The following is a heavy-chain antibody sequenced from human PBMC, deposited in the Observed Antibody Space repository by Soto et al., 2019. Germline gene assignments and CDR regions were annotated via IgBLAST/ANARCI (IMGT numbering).Heavy chain of an antibody. CDR3: ARDASYYYDSSGYLWFDP. CDR1: GYTFTGYY. V-gene: IGHV1-2*04. CDR2: INPNSGGT. J-gene: IGHJ5*02. Sequence: ASVKVSCKASGYTFTGYYMHCVRQAPGQGLEWMGWINPNSGGTNYAQKFQGWVTMTRDTSISTAYMELSRLRSDDTAVYYCARDASYYYDSSGYLWFDPWGQGTLVTVSS. D-gene: IGHD3-22*01.